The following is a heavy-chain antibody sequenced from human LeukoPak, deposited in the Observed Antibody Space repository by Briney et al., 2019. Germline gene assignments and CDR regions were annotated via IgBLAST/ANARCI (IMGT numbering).Heavy chain of an antibody. D-gene: IGHD6-13*01. CDR2: ISAYNGNT. Sequence: ASVKVSCKASGYIFTSYGISWVRQAPGLGLEWMGWISAYNGNTNYAQKVQGRVTMTTDTSTSTAYMELRSLRFDDTAVYYCARDQSVRLLQTSSTYFKHVFAIWGQGSMVTVSS. J-gene: IGHJ3*02. CDR3: ARDQSVRLLQTSSTYFKHVFAI. CDR1: GYIFTSYG. V-gene: IGHV1-18*01.